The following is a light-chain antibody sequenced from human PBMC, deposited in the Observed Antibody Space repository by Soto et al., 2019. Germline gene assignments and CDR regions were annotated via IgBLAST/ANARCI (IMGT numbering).Light chain of an antibody. J-gene: IGLJ2*01. CDR3: QSYDSRLSAVV. V-gene: IGLV1-40*01. Sequence: QSVLTQPPSVSGAPGQRVTISCTGSSSNIGAGYDVHWYLQLPGTAPKLLIYGNSNRPSGVPDRFSGSKSGTSASLAITGLQAEDEADYYCQSYDSRLSAVVFGGGTKLTVL. CDR2: GNS. CDR1: SSNIGAGYD.